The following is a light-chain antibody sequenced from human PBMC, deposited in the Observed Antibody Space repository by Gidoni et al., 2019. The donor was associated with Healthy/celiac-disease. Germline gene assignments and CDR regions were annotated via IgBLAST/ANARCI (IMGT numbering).Light chain of an antibody. V-gene: IGKV3-11*01. CDR1: QSFSSY. Sequence: EIVLTQSPATLSFSPGERATLSCRASQSFSSYLDWYQQKPGQAPRLLIYDASNRATGIPARFSGSGSGTDFTLTISSLEPEDFAVYYCQQRSNWPPLTFGQGTRLEIK. CDR3: QQRSNWPPLT. CDR2: DAS. J-gene: IGKJ5*01.